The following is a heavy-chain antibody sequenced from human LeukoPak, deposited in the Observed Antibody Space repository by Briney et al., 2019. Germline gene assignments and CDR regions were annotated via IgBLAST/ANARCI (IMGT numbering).Heavy chain of an antibody. CDR2: VYPGGFT. Sequence: GGSLRLSCAVSGFTVTSNYMSWVRQAPGKGLEWVSVVYPGGFTYHADSVKGRFTISRDTSKNTVYLQMNILRAEDTAVYYCAIGGVIWRMDVWGQGTTVTVSS. CDR3: AIGGVIWRMDV. CDR1: GFTVTSNY. V-gene: IGHV3-66*01. J-gene: IGHJ6*02. D-gene: IGHD2/OR15-2a*01.